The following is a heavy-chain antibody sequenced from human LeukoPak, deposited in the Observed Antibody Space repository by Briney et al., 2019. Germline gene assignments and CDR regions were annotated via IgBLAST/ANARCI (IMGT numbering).Heavy chain of an antibody. J-gene: IGHJ3*02. Sequence: GASVKVSCKASGYTFTGYYMHWVRQAPGQGLEWMGWINPNSGGTNYAQKFQGRVTMTRDTSISTAYMELSRLRSDDTAVYYCARGKTTYYDFWSGYYNSDAFDIWGQGTMVTVSS. D-gene: IGHD3-3*01. CDR2: INPNSGGT. CDR3: ARGKTTYYDFWSGYYNSDAFDI. CDR1: GYTFTGYY. V-gene: IGHV1-2*02.